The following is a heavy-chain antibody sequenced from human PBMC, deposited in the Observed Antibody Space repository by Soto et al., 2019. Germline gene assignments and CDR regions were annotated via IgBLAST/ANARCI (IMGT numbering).Heavy chain of an antibody. V-gene: IGHV1-69*02. CDR2: IIPILGIA. CDR1: GGTFSSYT. CDR3: ARVALAAAGASDDD. J-gene: IGHJ4*02. D-gene: IGHD6-13*01. Sequence: QVQLVQSGAEVKKPGSSVKVSCKASGGTFSSYTISWVRQAPGQGLEWMGRIIPILGIANYAQKFQGRVTITADKSTSTAYMELSSLSSEDTAVYYCARVALAAAGASDDDWGQGTLVTVSS.